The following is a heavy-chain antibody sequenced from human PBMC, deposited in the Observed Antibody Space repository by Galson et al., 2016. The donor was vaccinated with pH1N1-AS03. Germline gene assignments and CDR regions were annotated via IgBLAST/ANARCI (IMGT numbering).Heavy chain of an antibody. J-gene: IGHJ4*02. Sequence: SLRLSCAASGFTFSSYAMSWVRQSPGKGLEWVSALSGGGVSAYYADSVKGRFTISRDNSKNTLYLQLNSLRAEDTAIYYCAKDEGDGYCSGGSCYKSFDYWGQGTLVTVSS. CDR1: GFTFSSYA. CDR3: AKDEGDGYCSGGSCYKSFDY. D-gene: IGHD2-15*01. CDR2: LSGGGVSA. V-gene: IGHV3-23*01.